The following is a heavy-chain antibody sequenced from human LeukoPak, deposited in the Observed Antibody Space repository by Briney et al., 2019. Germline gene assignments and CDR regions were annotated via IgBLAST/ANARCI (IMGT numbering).Heavy chain of an antibody. D-gene: IGHD3-10*01. CDR3: AGTYYYGSGRYFDY. CDR1: GGSINNYY. V-gene: IGHV4-59*01. CDR2: IYHSGST. J-gene: IGHJ4*02. Sequence: SETLSLTCTVSGGSINNYYWSWIRQPPGKGLEWIGYIYHSGSTTYNPSLKSRVTTSVDTYTNQSLLKLSYVTAADTAMYYCAGTYYYGSGRYFDYWGQGTLVTVSS.